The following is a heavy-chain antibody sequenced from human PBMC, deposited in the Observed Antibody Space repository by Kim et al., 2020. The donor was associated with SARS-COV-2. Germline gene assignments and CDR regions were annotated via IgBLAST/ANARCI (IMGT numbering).Heavy chain of an antibody. D-gene: IGHD2-2*03. V-gene: IGHV3-53*01. CDR3: ATELGYCNAIHCPLLRIKYYGMDV. Sequence: GGSLRLSCVVSGFTVSGNYMNWVRQAPGKGLEWVSSMYSGGNTYYADSVKGRVTISRDNSKNTLYLQLNSLKPEDTAVYYCATELGYCNAIHCPLLRIKYYGMDVWGQGTTVTVSS. CDR1: GFTVSGNY. CDR2: MYSGGNT. J-gene: IGHJ6*02.